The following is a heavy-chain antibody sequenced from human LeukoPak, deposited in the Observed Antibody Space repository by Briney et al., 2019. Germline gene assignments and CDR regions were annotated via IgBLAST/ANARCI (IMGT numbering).Heavy chain of an antibody. Sequence: PGGSLRLSCAASGFTFSNYAMSWVRLAPGKGLEWVSAISGSGGSTYYADSVKGRFTISRDNSKNTLYLQMNSLRSEDTAIYYCAKDPNYDFWSGYLDYWGQGTLVTVSS. CDR3: AKDPNYDFWSGYLDY. V-gene: IGHV3-23*01. D-gene: IGHD3-3*01. CDR1: GFTFSNYA. CDR2: ISGSGGST. J-gene: IGHJ4*02.